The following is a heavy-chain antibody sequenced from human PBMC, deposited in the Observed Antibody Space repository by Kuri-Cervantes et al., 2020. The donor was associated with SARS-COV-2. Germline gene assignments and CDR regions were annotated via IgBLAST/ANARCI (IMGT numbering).Heavy chain of an antibody. J-gene: IGHJ4*02. Sequence: GGSLRLSCAASGFIVSSYGMHWVRQAPGKGLEWVAVIWYDGSNKYYADSVKGRFTISRDNSKNTLYLQMNSLRAEDTAVYYCARVSHRGSGYQNPPDYWGQGTLVTVSS. CDR3: ARVSHRGSGYQNPPDY. CDR2: IWYDGSNK. D-gene: IGHD3-3*01. V-gene: IGHV3-33*08. CDR1: GFIVSSYG.